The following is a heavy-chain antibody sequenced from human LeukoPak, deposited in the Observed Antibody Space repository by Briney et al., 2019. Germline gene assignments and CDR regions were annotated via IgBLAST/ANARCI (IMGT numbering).Heavy chain of an antibody. V-gene: IGHV4-61*02. Sequence: SETLSLTCTVSSDSTNSDFHYWTWIRQPAGKGLEWIGRISSSGSTTYNPSLMSRATITLDTSKNSFSLKVTSVTAADTAGYFSARDTKDIYSPGWGLYDTYYYIDAWGTGTTVNVAS. CDR2: ISSSGST. CDR3: ARDTKDIYSPGWGLYDTYYYIDA. J-gene: IGHJ6*03. CDR1: SDSTNSDFHY. D-gene: IGHD5/OR15-5a*01.